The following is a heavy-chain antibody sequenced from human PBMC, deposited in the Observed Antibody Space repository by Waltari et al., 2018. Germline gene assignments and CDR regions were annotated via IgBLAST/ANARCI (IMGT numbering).Heavy chain of an antibody. CDR2: ISSSGSTI. CDR3: ARERSGYYSGIFDY. V-gene: IGHV3-48*03. Sequence: EVQLVESGGGLVQPGGSLRLSCAASGFTFSSYEMNWVRQAPGKGLAWVSYISSSGSTIYYADSVKGRFTISRDNAKNSLYLQMNSLRAEDTAVYYCARERSGYYSGIFDYWGQGTLVTVSS. D-gene: IGHD3-22*01. J-gene: IGHJ4*02. CDR1: GFTFSSYE.